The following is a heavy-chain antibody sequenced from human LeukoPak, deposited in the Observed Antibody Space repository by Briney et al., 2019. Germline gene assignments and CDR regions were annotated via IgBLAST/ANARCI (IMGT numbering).Heavy chain of an antibody. V-gene: IGHV4-59*01. D-gene: IGHD4-17*01. CDR2: VYYSGST. Sequence: PSETLSLTCTVSGGSISSYYWSWIRQSPGKGLEWIGYVYYSGSTNYNPSLKSRITISVDTSKNQFSLKLSSVTAADTAVYYCARDPYGDYVAGYYFDYWGQGTLVTVSS. J-gene: IGHJ4*02. CDR3: ARDPYGDYVAGYYFDY. CDR1: GGSISSYY.